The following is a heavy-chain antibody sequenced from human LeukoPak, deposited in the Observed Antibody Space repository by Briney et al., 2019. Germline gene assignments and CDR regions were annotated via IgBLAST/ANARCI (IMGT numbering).Heavy chain of an antibody. Sequence: GGSLRLSCAVSGFTFSSYSVNWVRQAPGEGVEWVSSISSSSSYIYYADSVKGRFTISRDNAKNSLYLQMNSLRAEDTAVYYCARSMTTVTTFDYWGQGTLVTVSS. D-gene: IGHD4-17*01. CDR3: ARSMTTVTTFDY. V-gene: IGHV3-21*01. J-gene: IGHJ4*02. CDR1: GFTFSSYS. CDR2: ISSSSSYI.